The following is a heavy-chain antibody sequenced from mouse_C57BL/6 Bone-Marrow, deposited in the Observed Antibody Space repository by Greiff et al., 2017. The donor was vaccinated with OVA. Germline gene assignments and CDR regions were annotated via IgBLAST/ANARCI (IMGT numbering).Heavy chain of an antibody. CDR1: GYAFSSYW. D-gene: IGHD1-1*01. CDR2: IYPGDGDT. J-gene: IGHJ2*01. Sequence: VKLQESGAELVKPGASVKISCKASGYAFSSYWMNWVKQRPGKGLEWIGQIYPGDGDTNYNGKFKGKATLTADKSSSTAYMQLSSLTSEDSAVYFCASSITTVPDYWGQGTTLTVSS. V-gene: IGHV1-80*01. CDR3: ASSITTVPDY.